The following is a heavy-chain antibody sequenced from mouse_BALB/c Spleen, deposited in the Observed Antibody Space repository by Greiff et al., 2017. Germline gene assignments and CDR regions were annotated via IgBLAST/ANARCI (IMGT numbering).Heavy chain of an antibody. J-gene: IGHJ2*01. V-gene: IGHV1-66*01. CDR3: ARGGNSEAY. Sequence: VKLVESGPELVKPGASVKISCKASGYSFTSYYIHWVKQRPGQGLEWIGWIFPGSGNTKYNEKFKGKATLTADTSSSTAYMQLSSLTSEDSAVYFCARGGNSEAYWGQGTTLTVSS. D-gene: IGHD2-1*01. CDR2: IFPGSGNT. CDR1: GYSFTSYY.